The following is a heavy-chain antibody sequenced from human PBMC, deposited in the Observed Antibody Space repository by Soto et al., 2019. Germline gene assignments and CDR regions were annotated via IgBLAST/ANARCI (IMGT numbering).Heavy chain of an antibody. V-gene: IGHV5-51*01. Sequence: GESLKISCKGSGYSFTSYWIGWVRQMPGRGLGWMGIIYPGDSDTRYSPSFQGQVTISADKSISTAYLQWSSLKASDTAMYYCARHGSGSSWPLVGMDVWGQGTTVTVSS. D-gene: IGHD6-13*01. CDR2: IYPGDSDT. CDR1: GYSFTSYW. CDR3: ARHGSGSSWPLVGMDV. J-gene: IGHJ6*02.